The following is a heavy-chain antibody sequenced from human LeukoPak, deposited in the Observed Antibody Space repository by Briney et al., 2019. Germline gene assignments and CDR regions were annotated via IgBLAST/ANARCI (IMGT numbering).Heavy chain of an antibody. Sequence: GGSLRLSCAASGFTFSDFAMHWVRQAPGKGLEWVTIISYDASSIYYADSVRGRFTISRDNSKNTLYPQMNSLRAEDTAVYYSARERRGDRHDSLDIWGQGTMVTVSS. CDR3: ARERRGDRHDSLDI. CDR1: GFTFSDFA. J-gene: IGHJ3*02. CDR2: ISYDASSI. D-gene: IGHD2-21*01. V-gene: IGHV3-30*04.